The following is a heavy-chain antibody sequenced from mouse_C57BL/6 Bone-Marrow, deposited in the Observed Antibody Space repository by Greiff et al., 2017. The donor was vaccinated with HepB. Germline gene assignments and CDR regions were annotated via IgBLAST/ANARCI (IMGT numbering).Heavy chain of an antibody. J-gene: IGHJ3*01. CDR2: INPDSSTI. V-gene: IGHV4-1*01. Sequence: AGGGVDFSRYWMSWVRRAPGKGLEWIGEINPDSSTINYAPSLKDKFIISRDNAKNTLYLQMSKVRSEDTSLYYCARPGYDGYYSFAYWGQGTLVTVSA. CDR1: GVDFSRYW. D-gene: IGHD2-3*01. CDR3: ARPGYDGYYSFAY.